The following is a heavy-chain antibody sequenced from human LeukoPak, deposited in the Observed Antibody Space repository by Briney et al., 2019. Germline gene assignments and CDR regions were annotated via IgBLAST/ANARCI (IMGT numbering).Heavy chain of an antibody. Sequence: GGSLRLSCVASGFTFSSYALNWVRQAPGKGLEWVALITYNGYYKYYSDSVKGRFTISSDTSKNTLSLQMNSLRAEDTAVYYCARDLSPVVRASPMGYWGQGTLVTVSS. CDR3: ARDLSPVVRASPMGY. J-gene: IGHJ4*02. V-gene: IGHV3-30*03. CDR2: ITYNGYYK. D-gene: IGHD3-10*01. CDR1: GFTFSSYA.